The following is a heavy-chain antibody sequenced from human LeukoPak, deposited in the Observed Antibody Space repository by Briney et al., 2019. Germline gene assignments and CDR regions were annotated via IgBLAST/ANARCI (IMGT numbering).Heavy chain of an antibody. CDR2: IYHSGST. J-gene: IGHJ5*02. CDR3: ARVAGYDILSSLKEGFDP. CDR1: GGSISSSNW. D-gene: IGHD3-9*01. Sequence: SETLSLTCAVSGGSISSSNWWSWVRQPPGKGLEWIGEIYHSGSTKYNPSLKRRVTISVDKSKNQFSLKLSSVTAADTAVYYCARVAGYDILSSLKEGFDPWGQGTLVTVSS. V-gene: IGHV4-4*02.